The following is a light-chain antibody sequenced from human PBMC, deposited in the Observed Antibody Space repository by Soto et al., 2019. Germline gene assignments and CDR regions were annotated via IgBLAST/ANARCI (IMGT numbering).Light chain of an antibody. Sequence: EIVLTQSPGTLSLSPGERATLFCRASQNLGTLYLAWFQQKSGQAPRLLIYSASRRATGIPDRFTGSGSGTDFTLTINRVEPEDFAVYHCQQYSSSPRTFGQGTRLEIK. CDR2: SAS. CDR3: QQYSSSPRT. CDR1: QNLGTLY. J-gene: IGKJ5*01. V-gene: IGKV3-20*01.